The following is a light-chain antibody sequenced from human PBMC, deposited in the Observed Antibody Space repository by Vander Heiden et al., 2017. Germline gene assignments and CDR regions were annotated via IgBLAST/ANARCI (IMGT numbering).Light chain of an antibody. CDR2: DVN. V-gene: IGLV2-23*02. CDR1: STNFGMHNL. J-gene: IGLJ1*01. CDR3: CAHAGRDTYV. Sequence: QSSLTQPASVSWSPRQSSTSSATGTSTNFGMHNLVSGDQQHTGKAPKLILYDVNKRPSGVSNRFSGSKSGNTASLTISGPQAEDEADYYCCAHAGRDTYVIGSGTKVTVL.